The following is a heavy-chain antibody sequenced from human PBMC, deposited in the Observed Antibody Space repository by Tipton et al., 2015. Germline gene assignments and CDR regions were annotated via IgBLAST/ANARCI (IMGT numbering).Heavy chain of an antibody. CDR1: GASINKCY. CDR2: LYESGGT. D-gene: IGHD3-22*01. J-gene: IGHJ6*02. Sequence: GLVKPSETLSLTCNVSGASINKCYWSWVRQTPGKGLEWIGDLYESGGTRYNPSLKSRVTLSIDTSRNQFSLTMRSVTAADTAVYYCARADGIYDSFGEYYYFYGLAVWGQGTTVTVSS. V-gene: IGHV4-59*01. CDR3: ARADGIYDSFGEYYYFYGLAV.